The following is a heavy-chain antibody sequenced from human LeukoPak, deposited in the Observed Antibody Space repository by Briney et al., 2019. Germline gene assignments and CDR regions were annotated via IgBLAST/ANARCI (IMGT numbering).Heavy chain of an antibody. CDR1: VFTFSSYA. CDR3: AKAYTYDSSGYPDY. CDR2: ISGSGGST. D-gene: IGHD3-22*01. J-gene: IGHJ4*02. V-gene: IGHV3-23*01. Sequence: GGSLRLSCAASVFTFSSYAMSWVRQAPGKGLEWVSAISGSGGSTYYADSVKGRFTISRDNSKNTLYLQMNSLRAEDTAVYYCAKAYTYDSSGYPDYWGQGTLVTVSS.